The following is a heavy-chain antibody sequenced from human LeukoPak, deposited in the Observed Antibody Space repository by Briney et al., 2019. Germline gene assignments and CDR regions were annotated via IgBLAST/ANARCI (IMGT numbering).Heavy chain of an antibody. D-gene: IGHD3-22*01. CDR2: IYQSGTT. J-gene: IGHJ4*02. V-gene: IGHV4-38-2*02. Sequence: SETLSLICTVSGDSTASGYYGGWIRQAPGKGMEWIGSIYQSGTTYYNPSLKSRVTISIDTSKNQFSLRLTSVTDADTAVYYCARGRRGYRTEFDSWGQGTLVTVSS. CDR3: ARGRRGYRTEFDS. CDR1: GDSTASGYY.